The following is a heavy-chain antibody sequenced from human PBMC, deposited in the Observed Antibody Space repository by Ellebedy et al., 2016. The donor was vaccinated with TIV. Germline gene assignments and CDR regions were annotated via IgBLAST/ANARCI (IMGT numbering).Heavy chain of an antibody. CDR2: ITGFGYST. CDR3: AKTASKGRGWRTPIDY. V-gene: IGHV3-23*01. D-gene: IGHD6-19*01. CDR1: GFTFSDYA. J-gene: IGHJ4*02. Sequence: GESLKISCAASGFTFSDYAMNWVRQAPGKGLEWVSGITGFGYSTYYADSVKGRFTISRDNSENTLYLQMNSLRAEDTAVYYCAKTASKGRGWRTPIDYWGRGTLVTVSS.